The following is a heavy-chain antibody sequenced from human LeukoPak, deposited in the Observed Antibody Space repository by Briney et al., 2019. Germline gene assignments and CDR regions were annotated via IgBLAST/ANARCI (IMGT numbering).Heavy chain of an antibody. V-gene: IGHV1-46*01. CDR3: ASRASGSYLYFDY. CDR1: GYTFTSYY. Sequence: ASVKVSCKASGYTFTSYYMHWVRQAPGQGLEWMGIINPSSVTTRYAQKFQGRVTMTTDTSTSTVYMDLSSLRSEDTAVYYCASRASGSYLYFDYWGQGTLVTVSS. J-gene: IGHJ4*02. D-gene: IGHD3-10*01. CDR2: INPSSVTT.